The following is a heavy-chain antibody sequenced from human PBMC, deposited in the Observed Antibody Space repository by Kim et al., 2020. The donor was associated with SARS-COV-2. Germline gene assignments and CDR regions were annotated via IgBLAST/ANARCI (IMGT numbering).Heavy chain of an antibody. CDR2: INHSGST. Sequence: SETLSLTCAVYGGSFSGYYWSWIRQPPGKGLEWIGEINHSGSTNYNPSLKSRVTISVDTSKNQFSLKLSSVTAADTAVYYCARVPLMGYDSSFFDYWGQGTLVTVSS. CDR3: ARVPLMGYDSSFFDY. J-gene: IGHJ4*02. D-gene: IGHD3-22*01. V-gene: IGHV4-34*01. CDR1: GGSFSGYY.